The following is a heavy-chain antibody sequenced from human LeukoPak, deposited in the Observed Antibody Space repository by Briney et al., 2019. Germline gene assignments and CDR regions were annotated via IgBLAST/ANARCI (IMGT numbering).Heavy chain of an antibody. CDR2: IYYIRNT. CDR1: GGSVGSAGYY. CDR3: ARTQSQSGSYRYYFGY. D-gene: IGHD1-26*01. J-gene: IGHJ4*02. V-gene: IGHV4-61*08. Sequence: SETLSLTCTVSGGSVGSAGYYWSWIRQPPGGGLEWIGYIYYIRNTNYNPSLKSRVTMSLDPSKNQFSLELNSETAADTAVYYCARTQSQSGSYRYYFGYWGQGTLVAVSS.